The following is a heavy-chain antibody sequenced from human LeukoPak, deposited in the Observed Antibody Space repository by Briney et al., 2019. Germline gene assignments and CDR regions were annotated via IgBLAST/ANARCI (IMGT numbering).Heavy chain of an antibody. CDR1: GFTFSSYG. D-gene: IGHD2-2*01. V-gene: IGHV3-30*02. J-gene: IGHJ4*02. CDR3: AKDPTFLDLGYCSSTSCYHHYFDY. CDR2: IRYDGSNK. Sequence: PGGSLRLSCAASGFTFSSYGMHWVRQAPGKGLESVAFIRYDGSNKYYADSVKGRFTISRDNSKNTLYLQINSLRAEDTAVYYCAKDPTFLDLGYCSSTSCYHHYFDYWGQGTLVTVSS.